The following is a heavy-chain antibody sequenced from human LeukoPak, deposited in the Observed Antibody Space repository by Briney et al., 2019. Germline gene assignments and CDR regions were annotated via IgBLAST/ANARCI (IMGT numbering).Heavy chain of an antibody. J-gene: IGHJ4*02. V-gene: IGHV4-34*01. Sequence: SETLSLTCAVYGGSFSGYYWSWIRQPPGKGLEWIGEINHSGSTNYNPSLKSRVTISVDTSKNQFSLKLSSVTAADTAVYYCARHRRITIFGVAPYMGFDYWGQGTLVTVSS. D-gene: IGHD3-3*01. CDR3: ARHRRITIFGVAPYMGFDY. CDR2: INHSGST. CDR1: GGSFSGYY.